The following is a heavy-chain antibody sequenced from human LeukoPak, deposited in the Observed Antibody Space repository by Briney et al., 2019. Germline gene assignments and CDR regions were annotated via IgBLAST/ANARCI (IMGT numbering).Heavy chain of an antibody. CDR3: ARDGIQLWLREYYYYGMDV. J-gene: IGHJ6*02. CDR1: GFTFSDYY. CDR2: ISSSGSTI. V-gene: IGHV3-11*01. Sequence: GGSLRLSCAASGFTFSDYYMSWIRQAPGKGLEWVSYISSSGSTIYYADSVKGRFTISRDNAKNSLYPQMNSLRAEDTAVYYCARDGIQLWLREYYYYGMDVWGQGTTVTVSS. D-gene: IGHD5-18*01.